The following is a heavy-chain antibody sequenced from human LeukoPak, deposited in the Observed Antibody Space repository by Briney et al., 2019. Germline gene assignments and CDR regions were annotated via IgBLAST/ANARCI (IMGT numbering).Heavy chain of an antibody. V-gene: IGHV3-21*01. Sequence: PGGSLRLSCAASGFTFSSYGMHWVRQAPGKGLEWVSSISSSSSYIYYADSVKGRFTISRDNAKNSLYLQMNSLRAEDTAVYYCARSAWLRDAFDIWGQGTMVTVSS. CDR2: ISSSSSYI. D-gene: IGHD5-12*01. J-gene: IGHJ3*02. CDR3: ARSAWLRDAFDI. CDR1: GFTFSSYG.